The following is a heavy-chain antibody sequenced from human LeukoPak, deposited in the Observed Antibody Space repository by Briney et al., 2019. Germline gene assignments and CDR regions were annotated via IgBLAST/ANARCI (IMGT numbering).Heavy chain of an antibody. CDR2: INPNSGGT. J-gene: IGHJ3*02. CDR3: ASFRGEYCSSTSCQGTDAFDI. Sequence: SVKVSCKASGYTFTGYYMHWVRQVPGQGLEXMGWINPNSGGTNYAQKFQGRVTMTRDTSISTAYMELSRLRSDDTAVYYCASFRGEYCSSTSCQGTDAFDIWGQGTMVTVSS. CDR1: GYTFTGYY. D-gene: IGHD2-2*01. V-gene: IGHV1-2*02.